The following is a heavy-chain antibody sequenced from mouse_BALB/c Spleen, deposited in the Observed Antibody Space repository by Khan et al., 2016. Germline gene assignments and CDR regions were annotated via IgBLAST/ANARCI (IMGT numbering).Heavy chain of an antibody. D-gene: IGHD1-1*01. CDR2: INTYTGEP. CDR1: GYTFTNYG. V-gene: IGHV9-3-1*01. Sequence: QVQLKQSGPELKKPGETVKISCKASGYTFTNYGINWVKQAPGKGLKWMGWINTYTGEPTYADDFKGRFAFSLETSASTAYLQINTLTNEDTATYFCARPDYGSSRGFAYWGQGTLVTVSA. CDR3: ARPDYGSSRGFAY. J-gene: IGHJ3*01.